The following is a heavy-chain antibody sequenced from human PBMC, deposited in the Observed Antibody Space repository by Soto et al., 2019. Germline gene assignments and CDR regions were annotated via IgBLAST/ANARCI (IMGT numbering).Heavy chain of an antibody. J-gene: IGHJ5*02. D-gene: IGHD2-15*01. CDR1: GGTFSNNA. Sequence: QVQLVQSGAEVKKPGSSVRVSCKASGGTFSNNAISWVRQAPGQGLEWMGGIIPVFDTTKYAQKFQGRVSITAHKATSTAYMDLTNQTCHDAAVYYCARDPRGEYCRLDPWGHATLVTVCS. CDR2: IIPVFDTT. V-gene: IGHV1-69*06. CDR3: ARDPRGEYCRLDP.